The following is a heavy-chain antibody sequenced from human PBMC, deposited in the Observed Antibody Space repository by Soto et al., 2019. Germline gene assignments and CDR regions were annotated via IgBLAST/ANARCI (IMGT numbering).Heavy chain of an antibody. V-gene: IGHV1-3*01. Sequence: ASVKVSCKASGYTFTSYAMHWVRQAPGQRLEWMGWINAGNGNTKYSQKFQGRVTITRDTSASTAYVELSSLRSEDTAVYYCARDRAYSSSWYDAFDIWGQGTMVTVSS. J-gene: IGHJ3*02. CDR1: GYTFTSYA. CDR2: INAGNGNT. CDR3: ARDRAYSSSWYDAFDI. D-gene: IGHD6-13*01.